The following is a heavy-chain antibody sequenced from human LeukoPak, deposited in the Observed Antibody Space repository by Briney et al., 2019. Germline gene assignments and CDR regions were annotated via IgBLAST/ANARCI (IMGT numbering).Heavy chain of an antibody. V-gene: IGHV3-23*01. Sequence: GESLRLSCVGSGFTFSSSAMSWVRQGPGKGLVWVAAIAGSGRTTDYAESVKGRFAISRDNSKSTLYLQMNNLTAEDTAIYFCAKEGRITSPNWFDAWGQGNLVTVSS. CDR3: AKEGRITSPNWFDA. CDR2: IAGSGRTT. J-gene: IGHJ5*02. CDR1: GFTFSSSA.